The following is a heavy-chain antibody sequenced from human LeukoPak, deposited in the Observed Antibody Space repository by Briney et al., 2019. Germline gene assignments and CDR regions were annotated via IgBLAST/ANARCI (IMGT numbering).Heavy chain of an antibody. CDR2: IHYSGST. CDR3: ARLPAATDI. CDR1: GGSISSSTYY. J-gene: IGHJ3*02. Sequence: PSETLSLTCTVSGGSISSSTYYWGWIRQPPGKGLEWIASIHYSGSTYYNPSLKSRVTISVDTSKNQFSLKVSSVTAADTAVYYCARLPAATDIWGQGTMVTVSS. V-gene: IGHV4-39*01.